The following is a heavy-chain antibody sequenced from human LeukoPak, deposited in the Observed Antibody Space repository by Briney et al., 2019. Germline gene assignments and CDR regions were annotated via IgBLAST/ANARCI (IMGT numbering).Heavy chain of an antibody. J-gene: IGHJ5*02. CDR2: MNPDSGNA. V-gene: IGHV1-8*01. D-gene: IGHD4-17*01. CDR1: GYTFTSYD. Sequence: ASVKVSCKASGYTFTSYDINWVRQATGQGLEWMGWMNPDSGNAGYAQKLQGRVTMTRNTSISTAYMELSSLRSEDTAVYYCARGPQYGDYFARYNWFDPWGQGTLVTVSS. CDR3: ARGPQYGDYFARYNWFDP.